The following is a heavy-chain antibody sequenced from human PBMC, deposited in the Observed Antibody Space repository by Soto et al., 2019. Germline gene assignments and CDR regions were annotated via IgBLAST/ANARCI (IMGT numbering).Heavy chain of an antibody. V-gene: IGHV3-53*01. CDR1: GFTVSSNY. CDR3: ARESRGTTHYYYYYYGMDV. D-gene: IGHD4-17*01. Sequence: GSRRLSCAASGFTVSSNYMSWVRQAPGKGLEWVSVIYSGGSTYYADSVKGRFTISRDNSKNTLYLQMNSLRAEDTAVYYCARESRGTTHYYYYYYGMDVWGQGTTVTVSS. CDR2: IYSGGST. J-gene: IGHJ6*02.